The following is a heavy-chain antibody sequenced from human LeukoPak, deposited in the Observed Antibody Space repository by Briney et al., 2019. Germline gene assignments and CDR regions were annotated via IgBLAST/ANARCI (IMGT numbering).Heavy chain of an antibody. CDR1: GGSISSGSYY. CDR3: ARSLVVVVPAADAYYYYYYMDV. Sequence: SQTLSLTCTVSGGSISSGSYYWSWIRQPAGKGLEWIGRIYTSGSTNYNPSLKSRVTISVDTSKNQFSLKLSSVTAADTAVYYCARSLVVVVPAADAYYYYYYMDVWGQGTLVTVSS. D-gene: IGHD2-2*01. J-gene: IGHJ6*03. V-gene: IGHV4-61*02. CDR2: IYTSGST.